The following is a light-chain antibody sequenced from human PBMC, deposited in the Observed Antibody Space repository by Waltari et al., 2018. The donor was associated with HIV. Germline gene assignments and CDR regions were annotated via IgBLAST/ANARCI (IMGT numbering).Light chain of an antibody. CDR1: QSINNY. Sequence: IQMTQSPSSLSASVGDRVTITCRARQSINNYLNWYQHKQGKAPKLLIYAASNLQRGVPARFSGSGSGTDFTLTIRSLQPEDFATYYCQESYSTPWMFGQGTKVEIK. V-gene: IGKV1-39*01. CDR3: QESYSTPWM. J-gene: IGKJ1*01. CDR2: AAS.